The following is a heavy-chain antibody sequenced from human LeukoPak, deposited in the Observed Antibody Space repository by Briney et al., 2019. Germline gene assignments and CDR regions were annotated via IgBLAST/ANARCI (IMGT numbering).Heavy chain of an antibody. V-gene: IGHV3-21*01. Sequence: GGSLRLSCAASGFTFSSYTMIWVRQAPGKGLEWVSLISATSSYIYYADSVKGRFTISRDNADNSLYPQMNSLRAEDTAVYYCARPSETYLYWYFDLWGRGTLVTVSS. CDR3: ARPSETYLYWYFDL. CDR1: GFTFSSYT. CDR2: ISATSSYI. D-gene: IGHD1-26*01. J-gene: IGHJ2*01.